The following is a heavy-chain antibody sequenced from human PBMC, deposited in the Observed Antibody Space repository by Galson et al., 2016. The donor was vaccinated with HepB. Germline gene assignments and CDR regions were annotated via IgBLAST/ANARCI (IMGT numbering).Heavy chain of an antibody. CDR2: IRTQANSYAT. CDR1: GFTFSGSA. V-gene: IGHV3-73*01. J-gene: IGHJ4*02. CDR3: TTPHYDFWSGYSDY. Sequence: LRLSCAASGFTFSGSAMHWVRQASGKGLEWIGRIRTQANSYATTYGGSVKGRFTISRDDSKNTAYLQMNSLKTEDTAVYYCTTPHYDFWSGYSDYWGQGTLVTVSS. D-gene: IGHD3-3*01.